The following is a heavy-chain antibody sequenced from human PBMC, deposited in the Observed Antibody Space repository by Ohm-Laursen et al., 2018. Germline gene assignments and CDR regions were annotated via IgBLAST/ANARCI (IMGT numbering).Heavy chain of an antibody. D-gene: IGHD4-17*01. J-gene: IGHJ4*02. CDR3: ARQDSGDYYFDY. Sequence: TLSPTCTVSGGSISSYYWSWIRQPAGKGLEWIGRIYTSGSTNYNPSLESRVTISADTSKNQFSLRLTSVTAADTAVYYCARQDSGDYYFDYWGQGTLVTVSS. CDR2: IYTSGST. CDR1: GGSISSYY. V-gene: IGHV4-4*07.